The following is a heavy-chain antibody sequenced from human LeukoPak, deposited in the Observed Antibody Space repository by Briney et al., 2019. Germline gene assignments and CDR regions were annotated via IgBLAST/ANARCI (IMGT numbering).Heavy chain of an antibody. CDR3: ARERAHYDILTGYYDRARGAFDI. CDR2: IYYSGST. V-gene: IGHV4-59*01. J-gene: IGHJ3*02. CDR1: GGSISSYY. D-gene: IGHD3-9*01. Sequence: SETLSLTCTVSGGSISSYYWSWIRQSPGKGLEWIGYIYYSGSTNYNPSLKSRVTISADTSKNQFSLKLSSVTAADTAVYYCARERAHYDILTGYYDRARGAFDIWGQGTMVTVSS.